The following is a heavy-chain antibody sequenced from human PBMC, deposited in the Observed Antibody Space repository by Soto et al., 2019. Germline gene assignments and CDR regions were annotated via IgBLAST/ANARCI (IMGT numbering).Heavy chain of an antibody. V-gene: IGHV3-7*01. CDR1: GFTFSSYG. J-gene: IGHJ4*02. CDR2: IKQDGSEK. D-gene: IGHD3-3*01. Sequence: GGSLRLSCAASGFTFSSYGMHWVRQAPGKGLEWVANIKQDGSEKYYVDSVKGRFTISRDNAKNSLYLQMNSLRAEDTAVYYCARDRKVLLRFLEWFDYWGQGTLVTVSS. CDR3: ARDRKVLLRFLEWFDY.